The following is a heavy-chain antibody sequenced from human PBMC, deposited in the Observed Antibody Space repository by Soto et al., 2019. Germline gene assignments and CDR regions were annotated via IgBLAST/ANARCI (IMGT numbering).Heavy chain of an antibody. CDR2: ISGSGDST. D-gene: IGHD4-17*01. V-gene: IGHV3-23*01. CDR1: GFTFSTYA. J-gene: IGHJ3*02. CDR3: AKTVGFGDVDDAFDI. Sequence: GGSLRLSCAAFGFTFSTYALIWVRQAPGKGLKWVSGISGSGDSTYYADSVKGRFTISRDNSKSTLHLQMNSLRAEDTAVYYCAKTVGFGDVDDAFDIWGQGTMVTVSS.